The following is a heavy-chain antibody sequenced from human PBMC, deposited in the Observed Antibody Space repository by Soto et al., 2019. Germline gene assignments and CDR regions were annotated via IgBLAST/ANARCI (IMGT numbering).Heavy chain of an antibody. D-gene: IGHD2-2*01. Sequence: EVQLVESGGGLVQPGGSLRLSCAGSGFTFSGYWMHWVRQAPGKGPVWVSRLNPNGTFTTNADSVKGRFTISRDNAKNTVYLQMNSLRAHDTAVYYCARGGTSTTYLCLFYNWCQGTLVTVSS. CDR3: ARGGTSTTYLCLFYN. V-gene: IGHV3-74*01. CDR1: GFTFSGYW. CDR2: LNPNGTFT. J-gene: IGHJ4*02.